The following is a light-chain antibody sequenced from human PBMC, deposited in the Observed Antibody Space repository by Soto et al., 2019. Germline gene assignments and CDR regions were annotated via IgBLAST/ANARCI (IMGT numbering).Light chain of an antibody. V-gene: IGKV3-11*01. Sequence: VLTQSPATLSLSPGERATLSCRARQSISTYLAWYQQKPGQAPRLLIYDAFKRATGIPARFSGSGSGADFTLIISSLEPEDFAVYYCQQRTSWQITFGQGTRLEIK. CDR2: DAF. CDR3: QQRTSWQIT. CDR1: QSISTY. J-gene: IGKJ5*01.